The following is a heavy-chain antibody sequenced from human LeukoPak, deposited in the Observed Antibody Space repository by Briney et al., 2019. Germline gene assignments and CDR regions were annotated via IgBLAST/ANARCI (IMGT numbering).Heavy chain of an antibody. CDR1: GFTFSDYY. CDR2: ISSSSYT. V-gene: IGHV3-11*05. Sequence: GGSLRLSCAASGFTFSDYYMSWIRQAPGKGLEWVSYISSSSYTNYADSVKGRFTISRDNAKNSLYLQMNSLRDEDTAVYYCARDGLDYGGNFIEYWGQGTLVTVSS. D-gene: IGHD4-23*01. CDR3: ARDGLDYGGNFIEY. J-gene: IGHJ4*02.